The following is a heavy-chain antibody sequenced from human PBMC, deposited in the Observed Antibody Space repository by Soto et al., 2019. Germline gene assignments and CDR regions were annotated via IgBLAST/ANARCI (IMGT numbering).Heavy chain of an antibody. J-gene: IGHJ4*01. CDR2: IIPFANIA. CDR1: GGSFNSYT. D-gene: IGHD3-10*01. Sequence: QVQLVQSGAEVKKPGSSVRVSCKASGGSFNSYTFNWVRQAPGKGLEWMGRIIPFANIANYAQAFEDRVTISADSSATTVYMELSSLTSDDTAVYYCTRDKAVMNAAINMAYWGQGTLVAVSS. V-gene: IGHV1-69*08. CDR3: TRDKAVMNAAINMAY.